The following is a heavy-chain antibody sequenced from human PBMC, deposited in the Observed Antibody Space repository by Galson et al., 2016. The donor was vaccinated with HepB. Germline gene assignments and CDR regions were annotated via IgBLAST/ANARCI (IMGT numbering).Heavy chain of an antibody. Sequence: SLRLSCAASGFTFSSYAMAWVRQAPGKGLEWVSGTSGTGTDTYYADSVKGRCTISRDNSKNTLYLQLRSLRPEDTAVYYCAKALAAITGELAHWGQGTLLVVSS. D-gene: IGHD1-14*01. CDR1: GFTFSSYA. J-gene: IGHJ5*02. CDR2: TSGTGTDT. V-gene: IGHV3-23*01. CDR3: AKALAAITGELAH.